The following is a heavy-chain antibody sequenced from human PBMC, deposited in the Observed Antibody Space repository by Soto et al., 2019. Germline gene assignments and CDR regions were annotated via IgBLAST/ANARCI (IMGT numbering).Heavy chain of an antibody. CDR1: GGSFSGYY. CDR3: ACDLWGYCGTDCYPLLF. V-gene: IGHV4-34*01. J-gene: IGHJ6*02. D-gene: IGHD2-21*02. CDR2: INHSGST. Sequence: SENLSLTCAVSGGSFSGYYWTWIRQPPGTGLEWIGEINHSGSTNYNPSLKSRVTISVDTSKNQFSLKLTSVTAADTAVYYCACDLWGYCGTDCYPLLFWGHGTTVTV.